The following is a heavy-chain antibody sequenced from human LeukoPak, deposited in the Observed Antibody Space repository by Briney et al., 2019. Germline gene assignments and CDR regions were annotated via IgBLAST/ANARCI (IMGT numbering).Heavy chain of an antibody. V-gene: IGHV3-48*01. J-gene: IGHJ2*01. Sequence: PGGSLGLTCAASGFSLSIYSMSWVRQAPGKGLEWLSYISTNSLGMYYADSVRGRVTISKDYDKNSLYLQMNNLRAADTAVYYCARGRYFDPWGRGTLVTVSS. CDR2: ISTNSLGM. CDR3: ARGRYFDP. CDR1: GFSLSIYS.